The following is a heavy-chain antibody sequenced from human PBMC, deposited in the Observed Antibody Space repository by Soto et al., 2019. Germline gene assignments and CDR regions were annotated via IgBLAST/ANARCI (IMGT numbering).Heavy chain of an antibody. CDR2: IYYSGST. CDR1: GGSISSYY. J-gene: IGHJ4*02. D-gene: IGHD3-3*01. Sequence: SETLSLTCTVSGGSISSYYWSWIWQPPGKGLEWIGYIYYSGSTNYNPSLKSRVTISVDTSKNQFSLKLSSVTAADTAVYYCARLNLGVVGNWGQGTLVTVSS. V-gene: IGHV4-59*01. CDR3: ARLNLGVVGN.